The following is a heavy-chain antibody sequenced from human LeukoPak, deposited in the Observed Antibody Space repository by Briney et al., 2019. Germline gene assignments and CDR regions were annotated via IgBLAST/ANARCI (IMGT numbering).Heavy chain of an antibody. CDR1: GGTFSSYA. V-gene: IGHV1-69*04. CDR3: VRGAASGSSDAFDI. CDR2: IIPILGIA. Sequence: ASVKVSCKASGGTFSSYAISWVRQAPGQGLEWMGRIIPILGIANYAQKFQGRVTITADKSTSTAYMELSSLRSEDTAVYYCVRGAASGSSDAFDIWGQGTMVTVSS. J-gene: IGHJ3*02. D-gene: IGHD1-26*01.